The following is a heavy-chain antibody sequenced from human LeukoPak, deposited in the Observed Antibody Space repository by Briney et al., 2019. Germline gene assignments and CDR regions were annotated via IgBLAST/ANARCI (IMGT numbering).Heavy chain of an antibody. CDR1: GYIFTAHY. D-gene: IGHD3-10*01. Sequence: ASVQVSCKSSGYIFTAHYIHSVRQAPGQGLEWMGWIDTNSGGTNYAQKFLGSVTMTGDTSINTAFMEIRRLRSDDTAIYYRARGRGTTMVRGVITNYFDLWGRGSLVTVSS. CDR2: IDTNSGGT. CDR3: ARGRGTTMVRGVITNYFDL. J-gene: IGHJ2*01. V-gene: IGHV1-2*02.